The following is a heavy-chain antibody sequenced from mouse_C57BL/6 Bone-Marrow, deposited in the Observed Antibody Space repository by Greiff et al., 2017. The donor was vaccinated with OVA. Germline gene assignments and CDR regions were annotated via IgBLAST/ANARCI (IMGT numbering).Heavy chain of an antibody. Sequence: VQRVESDAELVKPGASVKISCKVSGYTFTDHTIHWMKQRPEQGLEWIGYIYPRDGSTKYNEKFKGKATLTADKSSSTAYMQLNSLTSEDSAVYFCASPVVATGNFDYWGQGTTLTVSS. V-gene: IGHV1-78*01. CDR3: ASPVVATGNFDY. D-gene: IGHD1-1*01. CDR1: GYTFTDHT. CDR2: IYPRDGST. J-gene: IGHJ2*01.